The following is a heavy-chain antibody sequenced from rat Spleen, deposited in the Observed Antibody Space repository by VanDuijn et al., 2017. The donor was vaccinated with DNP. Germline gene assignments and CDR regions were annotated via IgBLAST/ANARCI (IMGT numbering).Heavy chain of an antibody. CDR2: IWSGGST. D-gene: IGHD1-12*02. V-gene: IGHV2-1*01. J-gene: IGHJ3*01. CDR3: ARLVGFGPAY. Sequence: QVQLKESGPGLVQPSQTLSLTCTVSGFSLITNSVHWVRQPPGKGLEWVGAIWSGGSTDYNSVLKSRLSISRDTSKSQVFLKMNSLQTEDTAMYFCARLVGFGPAYWGQGTLVTVSS. CDR1: GFSLITNS.